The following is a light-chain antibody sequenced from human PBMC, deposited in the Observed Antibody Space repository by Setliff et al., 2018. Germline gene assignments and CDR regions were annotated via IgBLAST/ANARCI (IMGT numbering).Light chain of an antibody. Sequence: ALTQPASVSGSPEQSITISCTGEFGAYGSAYVSWYQQHPDKAPKLIIYDVNNRPSGISHRFSGSNSANTASLTISGLQAEDEAEYFCASITGPGTYVFGTGTKVTVL. J-gene: IGLJ1*01. CDR3: ASITGPGTYV. V-gene: IGLV2-14*03. CDR1: FGAYGSAY. CDR2: DVN.